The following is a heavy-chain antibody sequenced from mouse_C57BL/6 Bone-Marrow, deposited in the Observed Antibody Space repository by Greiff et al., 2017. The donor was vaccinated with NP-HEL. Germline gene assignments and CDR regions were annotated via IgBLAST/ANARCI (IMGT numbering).Heavy chain of an antibody. V-gene: IGHV1-55*01. Sequence: VQLQQPGAELVKPGASVKMSCKASGYTFTSYWITWVKQRPGQGLEWIGDIYPGSGSTNYNEKFKSKATLTVDTSSSTAYMQLSSLTSEDSAVYYCARGGIYYYGSSYKDYAMDYWGQGTSVTVSS. CDR2: IYPGSGST. D-gene: IGHD1-1*01. CDR1: GYTFTSYW. J-gene: IGHJ4*01. CDR3: ARGGIYYYGSSYKDYAMDY.